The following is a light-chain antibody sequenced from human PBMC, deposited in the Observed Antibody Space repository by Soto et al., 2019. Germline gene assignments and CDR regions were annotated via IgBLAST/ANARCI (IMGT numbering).Light chain of an antibody. CDR2: GAS. J-gene: IGKJ1*01. Sequence: EIVMTQSPATLSVSPGERVTLSCRASQRVAGNLVWYQQKPGQAPRLLISGASTRATGVPARFSGSGSGTQFTLIISSLQSEDFAVYYCQQYNNWPPWTFGQGTKVDIK. CDR1: QRVAGN. CDR3: QQYNNWPPWT. V-gene: IGKV3-15*01.